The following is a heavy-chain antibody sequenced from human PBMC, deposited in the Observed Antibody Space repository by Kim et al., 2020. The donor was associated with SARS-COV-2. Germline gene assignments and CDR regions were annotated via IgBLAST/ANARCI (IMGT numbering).Heavy chain of an antibody. V-gene: IGHV3-23*01. CDR3: AKKVRGVIIFGNYFDY. D-gene: IGHD3-10*01. CDR1: GFTFSSYA. Sequence: GGSLRLSCAASGFTFSSYAMSWVRQAPGKGLEWVSALSGSGGSTYYADSVKGRFTISRDNSKNTLYLQMNSLRAEDTAVYYCAKKVRGVIIFGNYFDYWGQGTLVTVSS. J-gene: IGHJ4*02. CDR2: LSGSGGST.